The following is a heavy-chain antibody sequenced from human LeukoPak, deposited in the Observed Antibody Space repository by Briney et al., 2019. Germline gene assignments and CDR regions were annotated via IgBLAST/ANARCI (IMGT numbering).Heavy chain of an antibody. CDR3: ARSHRGTYDY. V-gene: IGHV3-33*08. CDR1: GFTFSSYG. D-gene: IGHD5-12*01. J-gene: IGHJ4*02. CDR2: IRYDGSNK. Sequence: GTSLRLSCAVSGFTFSSYGMHWVRQAPGKGLEWVAFIRYDGSNKYYADSVKGRFTISGNNSKNTLYLQMNSLRAEDTAVYYCARSHRGTYDYWGQGTLVTVSS.